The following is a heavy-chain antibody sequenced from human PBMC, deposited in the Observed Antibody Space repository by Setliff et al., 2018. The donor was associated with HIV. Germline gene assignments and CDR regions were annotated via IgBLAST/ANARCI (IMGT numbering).Heavy chain of an antibody. Sequence: GGSLRLSCAASGFTFSSAWMGWVRQAPAKGLEWVANISPDGSATYYVDSVKGRFTISRDNARNSLYLQLNSLRAEDTAVYYCAKDPTTGAVAVYYFDYWGQGTLVTVSS. CDR1: GFTFSSAW. CDR2: ISPDGSAT. V-gene: IGHV3-7*03. J-gene: IGHJ4*02. D-gene: IGHD6-19*01. CDR3: AKDPTTGAVAVYYFDY.